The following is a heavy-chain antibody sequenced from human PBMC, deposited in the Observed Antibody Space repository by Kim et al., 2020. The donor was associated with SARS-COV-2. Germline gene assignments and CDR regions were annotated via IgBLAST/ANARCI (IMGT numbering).Heavy chain of an antibody. V-gene: IGHV3-23*01. CDR3: AKGSSDFDLMLYGLLGYFAS. D-gene: IGHD2-8*01. Sequence: GGSLRLSCAASGFTFSDHLMSWVRQAPGKGLEWVSTISGSTGSTYYADSVKGRFTISRDNSQNTLYLQMNSLRPDDTALYYCAKGSSDFDLMLYGLLGYFASWGQGTLATVSS. J-gene: IGHJ4*02. CDR1: GFTFSDHL. CDR2: ISGSTGST.